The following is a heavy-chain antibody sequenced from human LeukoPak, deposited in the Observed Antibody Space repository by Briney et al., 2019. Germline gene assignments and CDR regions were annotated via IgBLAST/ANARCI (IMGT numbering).Heavy chain of an antibody. Sequence: PSETLSLTCTVSGGSINSSSYYWGWIRQPPGKGLEWIGSIFYSGNTYDNPSLKSRVTISVDTSKNQFSLELNSVTAADTAVYYCARHRSKWLQSSFDYWGQGTLVTVSS. D-gene: IGHD5-24*01. J-gene: IGHJ4*02. CDR2: IFYSGNT. CDR1: GGSINSSSYY. V-gene: IGHV4-39*01. CDR3: ARHRSKWLQSSFDY.